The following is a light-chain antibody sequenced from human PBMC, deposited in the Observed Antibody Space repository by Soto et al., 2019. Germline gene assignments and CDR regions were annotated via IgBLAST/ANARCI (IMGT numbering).Light chain of an antibody. V-gene: IGLV1-51*01. CDR2: DNN. CDR1: RSNIGNNY. J-gene: IGLJ2*01. Sequence: QSVLTQPPSVSAAPGQKVTISCSGRRSNIGNNYVSWYQQLPGTAPKLLIYDNNKRPSGIPDRFSGSKSGTSATLGITGLQTGDEADYYCGAWDSSLSVGVFGGGTKVTVL. CDR3: GAWDSSLSVGV.